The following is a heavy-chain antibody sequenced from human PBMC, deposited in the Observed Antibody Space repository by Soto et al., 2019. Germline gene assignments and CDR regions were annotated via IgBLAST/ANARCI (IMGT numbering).Heavy chain of an antibody. CDR3: ARIYGTTTQRERWFVH. Sequence: GESLKISCTGFGYTFTTFWISCVRQMPGKGLEWMGRIDPGDTYATYSPAFQVHVTILADKATSIAYLQWIRLKAPDTPMYFCARIYGTTTQRERWFVHWGQGTLLTAFS. CDR2: IDPGDTYA. CDR1: GYTFTTFW. V-gene: IGHV5-10-1*01. J-gene: IGHJ5*02. D-gene: IGHD1-26*01.